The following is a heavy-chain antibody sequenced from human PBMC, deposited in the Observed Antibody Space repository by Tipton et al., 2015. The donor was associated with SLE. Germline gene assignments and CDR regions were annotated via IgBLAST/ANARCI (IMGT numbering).Heavy chain of an antibody. CDR3: ARQEKGDAFDI. CDR2: IYTSGST. Sequence: TLSLTCTVSGGSISSGSYYWSWIRQPAGKGLEWLGHIYTSGSTNYNPSLKSLVTISVDTSKNQFSLKLSSVTAADPAVYYCARQEKGDAFDIWGQGTMVTVSS. V-gene: IGHV4-61*09. CDR1: GGSISSGSYY. J-gene: IGHJ3*02.